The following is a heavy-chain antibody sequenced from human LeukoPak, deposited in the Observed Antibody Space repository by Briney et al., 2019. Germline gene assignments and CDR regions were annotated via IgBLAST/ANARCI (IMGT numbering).Heavy chain of an antibody. D-gene: IGHD2-2*01. J-gene: IGHJ5*02. CDR3: ATMGSSSSGRWFDP. CDR2: FDPEDGET. Sequence: ASVKVSCKVSGYTLTELSMHWVRQAPGKGREGMGGFDPEDGETIYAQKFQGRVTMTEDTSTDTAYMELSSLRSEDTAVYYCATMGSSSSGRWFDPWGQGTLVTVSS. V-gene: IGHV1-24*01. CDR1: GYTLTELS.